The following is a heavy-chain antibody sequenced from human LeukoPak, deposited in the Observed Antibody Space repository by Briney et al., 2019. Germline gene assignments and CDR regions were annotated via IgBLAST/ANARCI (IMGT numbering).Heavy chain of an antibody. D-gene: IGHD3-10*01. J-gene: IGHJ3*02. CDR1: GFTFSSYW. CDR2: INQHGSEK. V-gene: IGHV3-7*01. Sequence: WGSLRLSCAASGFTFSSYWMSWVRPAPGKGLEWVANINQHGSEKYYVDSVKGRFTISRDNAKNSLYLQMNSLRAEDTAVYYCARARFPAFDIWGQGTKVIVSS. CDR3: ARARFPAFDI.